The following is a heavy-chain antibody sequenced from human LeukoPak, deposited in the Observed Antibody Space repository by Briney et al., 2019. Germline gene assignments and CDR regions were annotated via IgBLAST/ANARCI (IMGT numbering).Heavy chain of an antibody. V-gene: IGHV4-59*01. CDR1: GFTFENYR. CDR2: IYYSGST. J-gene: IGHJ4*02. D-gene: IGHD4-17*01. CDR3: ARTLEETTVTTWSL. Sequence: LRLSCTASGFTFENYRMHWVRQAPGKGLEWIGYIYYSGSTNYNPSLKSRVTISVDTSKNQFSLKLSSVTAADTAVYYCARTLEETTVTTWSLWGQGTLVTVSS.